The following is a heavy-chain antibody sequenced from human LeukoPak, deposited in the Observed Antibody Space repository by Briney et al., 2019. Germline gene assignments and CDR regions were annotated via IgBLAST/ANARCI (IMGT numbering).Heavy chain of an antibody. CDR2: ISGSGGST. CDR3: AKDPNSSGFFDY. Sequence: GGSLRLSCAASGFTFSSYAMSWVRQAPGKGLEWVSAISGSGGSTYYADSVKGRFTISRDNSKNTLYLRMNSLRAEDTAVYYCAKDPNSSGFFDYWGQGTLVTVSS. D-gene: IGHD3-22*01. CDR1: GFTFSSYA. V-gene: IGHV3-23*01. J-gene: IGHJ4*02.